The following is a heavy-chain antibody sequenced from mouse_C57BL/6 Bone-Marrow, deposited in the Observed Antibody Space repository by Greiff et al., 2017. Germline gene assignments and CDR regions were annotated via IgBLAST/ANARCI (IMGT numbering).Heavy chain of an antibody. V-gene: IGHV1-69*01. CDR2: IDPSDSYT. CDR3: ARNYYGSSYYFDY. CDR1: GYTFTSYW. D-gene: IGHD1-1*01. Sequence: VQLQQPGAELVIPGASVKLSCKASGYTFTSYWMHWVKQRPGQGLEWIGEIDPSDSYTNYNQKFKGKSTLTVDQSSSTAYMQLSSLTSEDSAVYYCARNYYGSSYYFDYWGQGTTLTVSS. J-gene: IGHJ2*01.